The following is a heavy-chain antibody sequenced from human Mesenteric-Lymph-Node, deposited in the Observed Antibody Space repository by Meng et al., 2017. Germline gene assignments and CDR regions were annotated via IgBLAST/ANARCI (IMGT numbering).Heavy chain of an antibody. J-gene: IGHJ5*02. CDR2: IYYSGTT. CDR1: GGSISSYY. CDR3: AREGLYSYSSAYFDP. Sequence: SETLSLTCTVSGGSISSYYWNWIRQPPGKGLEWIGYIYYSGTTNYNPSLKSRVTMSVDTSRNQFSLNLSSVTAADTAVYYCAREGLYSYSSAYFDPWGQGTLVTVSS. D-gene: IGHD5-18*01. V-gene: IGHV4-59*01.